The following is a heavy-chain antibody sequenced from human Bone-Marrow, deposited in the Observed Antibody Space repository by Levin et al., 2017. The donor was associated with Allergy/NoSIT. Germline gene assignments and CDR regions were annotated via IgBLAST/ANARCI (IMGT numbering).Heavy chain of an antibody. CDR1: GGSISSYY. V-gene: IGHV4-59*01. J-gene: IGHJ6*02. D-gene: IGHD3-9*01. Sequence: PSETLSLTCTVSGGSISSYYWSWIRQPPGKGLEWIGYIYYSGSTNYNPSLKSRVTISVDTSKNQFSLKLSSVTAADTAVYYCARDTVANYDILTGYSGYYYGMDVWGQGTTVTVSS. CDR2: IYYSGST. CDR3: ARDTVANYDILTGYSGYYYGMDV.